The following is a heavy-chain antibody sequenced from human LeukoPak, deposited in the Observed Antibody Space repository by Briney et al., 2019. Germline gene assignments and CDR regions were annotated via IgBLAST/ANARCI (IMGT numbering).Heavy chain of an antibody. CDR1: GYTFTSYT. V-gene: IGHV1-46*01. CDR2: INPGGDNT. CDR3: ARGEVPPHYFDS. Sequence: ASVKVSCKASGYTFTSYTIHWVRQAPGQRLEWMGLINPGGDNTNYAQNFQGRVTMTRDTSASTVYMEVSSLRSEDTAVYYCARGEVPPHYFDSWGQGTLVTVSS. J-gene: IGHJ4*02.